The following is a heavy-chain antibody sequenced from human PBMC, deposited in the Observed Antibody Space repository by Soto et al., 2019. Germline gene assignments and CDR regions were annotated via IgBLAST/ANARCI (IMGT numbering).Heavy chain of an antibody. CDR3: ARAGRLDILTGYFGSPIDAFDI. CDR1: GFTFSSYG. CDR2: IWYDGSNK. V-gene: IGHV3-33*01. Sequence: GGSLRLSCAASGFTFSSYGMHWVRQAPGKGLAWVAVIWYDGSNKYYADSVNGRFTISRDNSKNTLYLQMNSLRAEDTAVYYCARAGRLDILTGYFGSPIDAFDIWGQGTMVTVSS. J-gene: IGHJ3*02. D-gene: IGHD3-9*01.